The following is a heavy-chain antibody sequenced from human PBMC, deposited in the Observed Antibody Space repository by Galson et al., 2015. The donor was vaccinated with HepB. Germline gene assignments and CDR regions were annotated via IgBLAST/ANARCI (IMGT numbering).Heavy chain of an antibody. J-gene: IGHJ6*02. Sequence: SLRLSCAASGLTFSTYGMHWVRQAPGKGLEWVTLISNDGSDEYYADSVRGRFTISRDNSKNTLYLQMNSLRAEDTAVYYCAKDLDGAGYYYVMDVWGQGTTVSVSS. CDR1: GLTFSTYG. D-gene: IGHD4/OR15-4a*01. V-gene: IGHV3-30*18. CDR2: ISNDGSDE. CDR3: AKDLDGAGYYYVMDV.